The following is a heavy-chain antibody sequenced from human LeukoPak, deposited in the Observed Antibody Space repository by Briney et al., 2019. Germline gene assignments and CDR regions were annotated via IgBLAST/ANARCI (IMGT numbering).Heavy chain of an antibody. CDR1: GFPFGDCY. Sequence: GGSLRLSCAASGFPFGDCYMTWIRQAPGKGLEWISYISRSGDTLYYADSVEGRFTISRDNAKNSLYLQMNSLRAEDTAVYYCAREETTVTYLDYWGQGTLVTVSS. J-gene: IGHJ4*02. V-gene: IGHV3-11*04. CDR3: AREETTVTYLDY. D-gene: IGHD4-17*01. CDR2: ISRSGDTL.